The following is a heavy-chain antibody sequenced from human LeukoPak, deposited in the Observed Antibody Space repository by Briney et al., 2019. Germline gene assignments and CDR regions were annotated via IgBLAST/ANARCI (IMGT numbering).Heavy chain of an antibody. V-gene: IGHV4-34*11. D-gene: IGHD2-15*01. J-gene: IGHJ3*02. CDR3: AREGGNCSGGSCYSGAFDI. CDR2: IYNSGST. Sequence: SETLSLTCAVYAGSFSGYYWSWIRQPPGKGREWIGCIYNSGSTFNNPSLNSRVTISVDTSKNQLSLKLSSVTAADTAMYYCAREGGNCSGGSCYSGAFDIWGQGTLVTVSS. CDR1: AGSFSGYY.